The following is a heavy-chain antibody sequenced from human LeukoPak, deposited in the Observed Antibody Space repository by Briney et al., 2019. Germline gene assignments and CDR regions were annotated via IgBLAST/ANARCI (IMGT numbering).Heavy chain of an antibody. D-gene: IGHD4-17*01. Sequence: GASVKVSCKASGGTFSSYAISWVRQAPGQGLEWMGIINPSGGSTSYAQKFQGRVTMTRDTSTSTVYMELSSLRSEDTAVYYCARDNDYGDYAVDYWGQGTLVTVSS. V-gene: IGHV1-46*01. CDR3: ARDNDYGDYAVDY. CDR1: GGTFSSYA. J-gene: IGHJ4*02. CDR2: INPSGGST.